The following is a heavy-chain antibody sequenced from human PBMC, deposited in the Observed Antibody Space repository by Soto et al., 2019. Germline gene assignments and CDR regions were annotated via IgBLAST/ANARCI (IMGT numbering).Heavy chain of an antibody. CDR1: GYTFTSYG. CDR2: ISAYNGNT. CDR3: ATDRDYSDSSGSLFNYGMDV. Sequence: ASVKVSCKASGYTFTSYGISWVRQAPGQGLEWMGWISAYNGNTNYAQKLQGRVTMTTDTSTSTAYMELRSLRSDDTAVYYCATDRDYSDSSGSLFNYGMDVWGQGTTVTVSS. D-gene: IGHD3-22*01. V-gene: IGHV1-18*01. J-gene: IGHJ6*02.